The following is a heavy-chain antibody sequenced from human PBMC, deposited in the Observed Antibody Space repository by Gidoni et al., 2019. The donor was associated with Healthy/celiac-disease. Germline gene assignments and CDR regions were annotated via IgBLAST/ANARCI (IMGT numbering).Heavy chain of an antibody. CDR3: ARGSKGGGSGYDYAFDI. Sequence: QVQLHQCVAGLLNPSEPLSLPCAVYGVSFSGYYWIWIRQPPGKGLEWIGEINHSGSTNYNPSLKSRVTISVDTSKNQFSLKLSAVTAADTAVYYCARGSKGGGSGYDYAFDIWGQGTMVTVSS. CDR1: GVSFSGYY. CDR2: INHSGST. V-gene: IGHV4-34*01. D-gene: IGHD5-12*01. J-gene: IGHJ3*02.